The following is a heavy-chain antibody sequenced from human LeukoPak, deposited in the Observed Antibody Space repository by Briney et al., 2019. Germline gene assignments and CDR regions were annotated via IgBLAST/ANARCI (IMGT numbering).Heavy chain of an antibody. D-gene: IGHD3-9*01. Sequence: SETLSLTCTVSGGSISSYYWSWLRQPPGEGLEWIGYIYYSGTTNYNPSLKSRVTISVDTSKNHFSLKLSSVTAADTSVYYCARHYDILTGYSAYAFDIWGQGTMVTVSS. CDR3: ARHYDILTGYSAYAFDI. CDR2: IYYSGTT. CDR1: GGSISSYY. V-gene: IGHV4-59*08. J-gene: IGHJ3*02.